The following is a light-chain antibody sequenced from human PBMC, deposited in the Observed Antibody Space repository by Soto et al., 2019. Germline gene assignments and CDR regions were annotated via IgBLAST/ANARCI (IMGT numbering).Light chain of an antibody. J-gene: IGKJ4*01. V-gene: IGKV1-5*01. CDR3: QQYDSYSPLT. CDR2: DAS. CDR1: QSISSW. Sequence: DIQMTQSPSSVSASVGDRVTITCRASQSISSWLAWFQQKPGKAPKLLIYDASNLESGVPSRFSGSGSGTEFTLTIRSLQPDDFATYYCQQYDSYSPLTVGGGTKVDIK.